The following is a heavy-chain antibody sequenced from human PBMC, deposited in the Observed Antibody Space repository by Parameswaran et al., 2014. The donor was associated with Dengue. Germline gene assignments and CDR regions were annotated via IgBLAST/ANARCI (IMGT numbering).Heavy chain of an antibody. CDR2: IIPIFGTA. Sequence: SWVRQAPGQGLEWMGGIIPIFGTANYAQKFQGRVTITADESTSTAYMELSSLRSEDTAVYYCARGEDIVVGYYYMDVWGKGTTVTVSS. J-gene: IGHJ6*03. CDR3: ARGEDIVVGYYYMDV. V-gene: IGHV1-69*01. D-gene: IGHD2-15*01.